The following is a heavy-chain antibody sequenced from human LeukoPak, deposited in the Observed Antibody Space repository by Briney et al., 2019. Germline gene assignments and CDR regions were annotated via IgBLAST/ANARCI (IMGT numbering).Heavy chain of an antibody. J-gene: IGHJ4*02. Sequence: SETLSLTCTVSGGSISSYYWSWIRQPPGKGLEWIGYIYYSGSTNYNPSLKSRVTISVDTSKNQFSLKLSSVTAADTAVYYCARGRWLQSPWGQGTLVTVSS. CDR2: IYYSGST. CDR3: ARGRWLQSP. D-gene: IGHD5-24*01. CDR1: GGSISSYY. V-gene: IGHV4-59*01.